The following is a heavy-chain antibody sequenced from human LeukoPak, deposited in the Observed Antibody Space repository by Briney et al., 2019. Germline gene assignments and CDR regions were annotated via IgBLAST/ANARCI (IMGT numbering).Heavy chain of an antibody. CDR3: AKDSLDYYGSGNKDYYYYMDV. CDR2: IRYDGSNK. J-gene: IGHJ6*03. CDR1: GFTFSSYG. Sequence: GGSLRLSCAASGFTFSSYGMHWVRQAPGKGLEWVAFIRYDGSNKYYADSVKGRLTISRDISKNTLYLQMNSLSAEDTAVYYCAKDSLDYYGSGNKDYYYYMDVWGKGTTVTISS. V-gene: IGHV3-30*02. D-gene: IGHD3-10*01.